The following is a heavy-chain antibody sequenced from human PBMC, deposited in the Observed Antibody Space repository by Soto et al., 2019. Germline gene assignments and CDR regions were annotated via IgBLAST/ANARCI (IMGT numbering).Heavy chain of an antibody. J-gene: IGHJ4*02. D-gene: IGHD3-3*01. CDR1: RGSVKSGIYA. Sequence: XGTLGLSLMASRGSVKSGIYAGSWIRQPPGKGLEWIGYVYHTGRSRYNPSLKSRVSISMDTSKNQFSLNLDSVTAVDTAVYFCESDFDYCGSWGQGTRVSVAS. CDR2: VYHTGRS. V-gene: IGHV4-61*01. CDR3: ESDFDYCGS.